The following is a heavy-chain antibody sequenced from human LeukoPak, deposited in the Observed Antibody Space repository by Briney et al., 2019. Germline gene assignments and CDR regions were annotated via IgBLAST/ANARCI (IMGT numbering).Heavy chain of an antibody. D-gene: IGHD2-2*01. V-gene: IGHV1-69*01. CDR2: IIPIFGTA. Sequence: GSSVKVSCKASGGTFGSYAISWVRQAPGQGLEWMGGIIPIFGTANYAQKFQGRVTITADESTSTAYMELSSLRSEDTAVYYCARDLGYCSSTSCYSFDPWGQGTLVTVSS. CDR1: GGTFGSYA. J-gene: IGHJ5*02. CDR3: ARDLGYCSSTSCYSFDP.